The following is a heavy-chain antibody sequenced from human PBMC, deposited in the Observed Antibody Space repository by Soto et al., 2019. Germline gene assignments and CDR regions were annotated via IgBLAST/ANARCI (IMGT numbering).Heavy chain of an antibody. D-gene: IGHD1-20*01. CDR1: GGTFSSYA. J-gene: IGHJ4*02. V-gene: IGHV1-69*13. CDR3: ARGAGAGDHVVLTAYYFDY. Sequence: SVKVSCKASGGTFSSYAISWVRQAPGQGLEWMGGIIPIFGTANYAQKFQGRVTITADESTSTAYMELSSLRSEDTAVYYCARGAGAGDHVVLTAYYFDYWGQGTLVTVSS. CDR2: IIPIFGTA.